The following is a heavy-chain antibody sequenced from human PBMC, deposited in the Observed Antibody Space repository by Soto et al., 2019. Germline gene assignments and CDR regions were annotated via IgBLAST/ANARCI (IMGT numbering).Heavy chain of an antibody. CDR2: ITFSGNTV. J-gene: IGHJ6*02. CDR1: GFTFSDSY. Sequence: QVQLVESGGGLVKPGGSLRLSCAASGFTFSDSYMSWIRQAPGKGLEWISYITFSGNTVYYADSLKGRFTISRDNAKNSLYLQMNRLRAEDTAFYYCARVSWREKYGMDVWGQGTTVTVSS. V-gene: IGHV3-11*01. CDR3: ARVSWREKYGMDV.